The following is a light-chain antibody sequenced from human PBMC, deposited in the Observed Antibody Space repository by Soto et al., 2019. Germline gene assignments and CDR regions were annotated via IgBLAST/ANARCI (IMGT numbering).Light chain of an antibody. V-gene: IGLV4-69*01. CDR1: SGHSSYA. CDR3: QTWGTGTWV. CDR2: LNSDGSH. Sequence: QLVLTQSPSASASLGASVKLTCTLSSGHSSYAIAWHQQQPEKGPRYLMKLNSDGSHSKGDGIPDRFSGSSSGAERYLTIAILQSEDEADYYCQTWGTGTWVFGGGTKLTV. J-gene: IGLJ3*02.